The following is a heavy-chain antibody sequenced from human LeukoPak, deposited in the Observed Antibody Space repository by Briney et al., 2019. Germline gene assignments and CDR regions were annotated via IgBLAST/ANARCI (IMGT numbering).Heavy chain of an antibody. J-gene: IGHJ4*02. CDR1: GYSISSGYY. Sequence: PSETLSLTCTVSGYSISSGYYWGWIRQPPGKGLEWIGEINHSGSTNYNPSLKSRVTISVDTSKNQFSLKLSSVTAADTAVYYCARGAPGIAAAGTYYWGQGTLVTVSS. D-gene: IGHD6-13*01. CDR3: ARGAPGIAAAGTYY. V-gene: IGHV4-38-2*02. CDR2: INHSGST.